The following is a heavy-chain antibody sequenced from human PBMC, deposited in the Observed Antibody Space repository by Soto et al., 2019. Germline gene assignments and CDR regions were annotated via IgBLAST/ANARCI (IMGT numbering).Heavy chain of an antibody. J-gene: IGHJ3*02. CDR3: AKYTGEPQLVDAFDI. Sequence: GGSLRLSCVGSGFTFSTFSLHWVRQAPGKGLQWVADISYDGANQYYADFVQGRFTVSRDNFKNVLNLQMNSLTAEDTAVYYCAKYTGEPQLVDAFDIWGQGTMVTVSS. CDR1: GFTFSTFS. V-gene: IGHV3-30-3*02. CDR2: ISYDGANQ.